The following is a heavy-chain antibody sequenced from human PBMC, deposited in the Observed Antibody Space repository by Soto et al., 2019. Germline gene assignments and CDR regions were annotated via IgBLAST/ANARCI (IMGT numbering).Heavy chain of an antibody. V-gene: IGHV5-51*01. CDR1: GYSCSSYW. D-gene: IGHD7-27*01. CDR2: TYPGDSDT. Sequence: GESLKSSCKGSGYSCSSYWIGWVRQMPGRGLEWMGITYPGDSDTRYSPSFQGQVTISADKSISTAYLQWSSLKASDSAMYYCVRPPNFSLGLYYNGIDVWGQGTTVTVSS. CDR3: VRPPNFSLGLYYNGIDV. J-gene: IGHJ6*02.